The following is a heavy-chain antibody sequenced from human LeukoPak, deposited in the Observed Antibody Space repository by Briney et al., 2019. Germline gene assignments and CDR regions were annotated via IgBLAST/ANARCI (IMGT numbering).Heavy chain of an antibody. V-gene: IGHV3-23*01. D-gene: IGHD6-13*01. CDR3: AKMFYPAIAAADFFDY. CDR2: ISGGGGST. J-gene: IGHJ4*02. Sequence: GGSLRLSCAASGFTFSSYAMSWVRQAPGKGLEWVSGISGGGGSTYYADSVKGRFTISRDNSKNTLYLQMNSLRAEDTAVYYCAKMFYPAIAAADFFDYWGQGTLVTVSS. CDR1: GFTFSSYA.